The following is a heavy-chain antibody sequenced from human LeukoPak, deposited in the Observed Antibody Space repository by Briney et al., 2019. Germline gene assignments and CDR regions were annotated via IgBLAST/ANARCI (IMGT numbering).Heavy chain of an antibody. D-gene: IGHD3-10*01. Sequence: GGSLTLSCAASGFTFSYHWMTWVRQAPGKGLEWVSSISSSSSYIYYADSVKGRFTISRDNAKNSLYLQMNSLRAEDTAVYYCARDFSMVRGVTFDYWGQGTLVTVSS. CDR3: ARDFSMVRGVTFDY. CDR1: GFTFSYHW. J-gene: IGHJ4*02. CDR2: ISSSSSYI. V-gene: IGHV3-21*01.